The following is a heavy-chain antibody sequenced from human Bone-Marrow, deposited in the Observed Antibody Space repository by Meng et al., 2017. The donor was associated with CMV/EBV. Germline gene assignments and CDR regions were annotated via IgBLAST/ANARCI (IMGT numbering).Heavy chain of an antibody. J-gene: IGHJ4*02. CDR3: TTAHSSVRDY. Sequence: ASVKVSCKASGYTFTTYDINWVRQATGQGLEWMGWMNPNSGNTGYAQKFQGRVTLTRVTSISTAYMELSSLRSEDTAVYYCTTAHSSVRDYWGQGTLVTVSS. CDR2: MNPNSGNT. CDR1: GYTFTTYD. V-gene: IGHV1-8*01. D-gene: IGHD3-10*02.